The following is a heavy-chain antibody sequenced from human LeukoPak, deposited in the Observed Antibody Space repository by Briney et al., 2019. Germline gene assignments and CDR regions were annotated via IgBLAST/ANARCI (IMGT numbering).Heavy chain of an antibody. V-gene: IGHV2-5*02. Sequence: SGPTLVNPTQTLTLTCTFSGFSLSTSGVGVGWIRQPPGKALEWLALIYWDDDKRYSPSLKSRLTITKDTSKNQVVLTMTNMDPVDTATYYCAHRGYCYDSSGYYSNWFDPWGQGTLVTVSS. D-gene: IGHD3-22*01. CDR3: AHRGYCYDSSGYYSNWFDP. J-gene: IGHJ5*02. CDR1: GFSLSTSGVG. CDR2: IYWDDDK.